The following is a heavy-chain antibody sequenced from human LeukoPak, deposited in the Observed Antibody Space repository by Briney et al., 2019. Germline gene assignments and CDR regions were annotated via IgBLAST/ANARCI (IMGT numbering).Heavy chain of an antibody. CDR1: GFTFSSYS. CDR3: AKDAIPRNSMWDYFDY. CDR2: TGNRGDDT. Sequence: GGSLRLSCAASGFTFSSYSMTWVRQAPGKGLEWVSGTGNRGDDTYYADSVKGRFTISRDNSKDTLFLQKNSLRAEDTAVYYCAKDAIPRNSMWDYFDYLGQGTLVTVSS. V-gene: IGHV3-23*01. J-gene: IGHJ4*02. D-gene: IGHD1-7*01.